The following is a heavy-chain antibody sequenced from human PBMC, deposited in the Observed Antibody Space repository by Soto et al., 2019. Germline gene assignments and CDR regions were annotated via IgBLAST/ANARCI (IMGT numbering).Heavy chain of an antibody. V-gene: IGHV3-23*01. J-gene: IGHJ3*02. Sequence: EVQLLESGGGLVQPGGSLRLSCAASGFTFSTYAVNWVRQAPVKGPECVSGISGRGGDTKYADYVKGRFTISRDNSKDTLYVQMNSPSVEDTAVYYCARKLYLTAGNYHRDVFDMWGQGTMVTVS. D-gene: IGHD3-10*01. CDR1: GFTFSTYA. CDR2: ISGRGGDT. CDR3: ARKLYLTAGNYHRDVFDM.